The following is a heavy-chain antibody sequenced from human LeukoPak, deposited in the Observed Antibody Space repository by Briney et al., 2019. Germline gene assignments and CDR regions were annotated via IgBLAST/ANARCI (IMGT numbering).Heavy chain of an antibody. CDR1: GFTFSSYA. CDR2: ISSGGGST. V-gene: IGHV3-23*01. J-gene: IGHJ4*02. Sequence: GGSLRLSCAASGFTFSSYAMSWVRQAPGKGLDWVSVISSGGGSTYYADSVKGRFTISRDNSKNTLYLQMNSLRAEDTAVYYCAKGDYYYCSGGSCYSSPFDYWGQGTLVTVSS. CDR3: AKGDYYYCSGGSCYSSPFDY. D-gene: IGHD2-15*01.